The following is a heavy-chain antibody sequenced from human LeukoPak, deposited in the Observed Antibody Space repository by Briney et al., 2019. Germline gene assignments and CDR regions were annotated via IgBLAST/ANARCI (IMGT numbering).Heavy chain of an antibody. V-gene: IGHV4-34*01. D-gene: IGHD4-11*01. CDR3: ARVHYGNYAEYFQH. J-gene: IGHJ1*01. Sequence: PSETLSLTCAVYGGSFSIYYWSWIRQPPGKGLEWIGEINHSGNTNSNPSLKSRVSISVDTSRNHFSLKLTSVTAADTAVYYCARVHYGNYAEYFQHWGQGTLVTVSS. CDR1: GGSFSIYY. CDR2: INHSGNT.